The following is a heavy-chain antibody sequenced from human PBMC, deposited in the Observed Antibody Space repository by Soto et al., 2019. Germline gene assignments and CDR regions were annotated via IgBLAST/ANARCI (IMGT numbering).Heavy chain of an antibody. CDR1: DDSISSGDYS. D-gene: IGHD3-10*01. J-gene: IGHJ4*02. CDR2: IYHSGST. Sequence: PSETLSLTCAVSDDSISSGDYSWSWLRQPPGKGLEWIGYIYHSGSTYYNPSLKSRVTISVDTSKSQFSLRLSSVTAADTAVYYCARASGSFPVKKFDYWGQGTLVTVSS. V-gene: IGHV4-30-2*01. CDR3: ARASGSFPVKKFDY.